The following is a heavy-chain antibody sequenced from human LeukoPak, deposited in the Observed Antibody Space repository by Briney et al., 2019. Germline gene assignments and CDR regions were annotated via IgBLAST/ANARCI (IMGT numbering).Heavy chain of an antibody. CDR1: GFTFSSYG. D-gene: IGHD5-18*01. V-gene: IGHV3-30*02. J-gene: IGHJ3*02. CDR3: ARGLSSRGYTYGTPAFTFDI. Sequence: GGSLRLSCAASGFTFSSYGMHWVRQAPGKGLEWVAFIRYDGSNKYYADSVKGRFTISRDNSKNTLYLQMNSLRAEDTAVYYCARGLSSRGYTYGTPAFTFDIWGQGTMVTVSS. CDR2: IRYDGSNK.